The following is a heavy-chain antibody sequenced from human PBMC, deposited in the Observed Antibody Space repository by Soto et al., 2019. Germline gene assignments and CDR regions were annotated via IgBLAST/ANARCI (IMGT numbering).Heavy chain of an antibody. D-gene: IGHD3-10*01. Sequence: PSETLSLTCTVSGGSISSSSYYWGWIRQPPGKGLEWIGSIYYSGSTYYNPSLKSRVTISVDTSKNQFSLKLSSVTAADTAVYYCARGYGSGSPDAFDIWGRGTMVTVSS. CDR2: IYYSGST. V-gene: IGHV4-39*01. J-gene: IGHJ3*02. CDR3: ARGYGSGSPDAFDI. CDR1: GGSISSSSYY.